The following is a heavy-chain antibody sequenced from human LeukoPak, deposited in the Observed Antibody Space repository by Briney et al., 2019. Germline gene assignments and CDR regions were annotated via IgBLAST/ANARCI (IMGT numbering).Heavy chain of an antibody. CDR3: ARATRFDY. V-gene: IGHV3-21*01. CDR2: ISSSSSYI. J-gene: IGHJ4*02. Sequence: GGSLRLSCAASGFTVSSNYMNWVRQAPGKGLEWVSSISSSSSYIYYADSVKGRFTISRDNAKNSLYLQMNSLRAEDTAVYYCARATRFDYWGQGTLVTVSS. CDR1: GFTVSSNY.